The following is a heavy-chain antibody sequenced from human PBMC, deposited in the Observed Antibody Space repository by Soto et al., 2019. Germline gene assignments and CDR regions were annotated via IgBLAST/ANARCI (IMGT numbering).Heavy chain of an antibody. CDR3: ARELPPDV. D-gene: IGHD2-15*01. CDR1: GFTVSSKS. Sequence: EVQLVESGGGLIQPGGSLRLSCAASGFTVSSKSMNWVRQAPGKGLEWVSIIWSAGLTYYADSVKGRFTISRDISKNILYLQMSSLRAEDSAVYYCARELPPDVWGQGTLVTVSS. V-gene: IGHV3-53*01. J-gene: IGHJ4*02. CDR2: IWSAGLT.